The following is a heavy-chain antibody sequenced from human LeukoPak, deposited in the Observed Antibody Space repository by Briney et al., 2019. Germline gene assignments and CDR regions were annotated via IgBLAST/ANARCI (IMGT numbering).Heavy chain of an antibody. Sequence: GGSLRLPCAASAFTFSSYGMGWVRQAPGKGLDWVSSISGSGAGTYYADSVKGRFTISRDNSKNTLYVQMKSLGAEDTALYYCARVRGGNRGDAFDIWGQGTMVTVSS. CDR1: AFTFSSYG. V-gene: IGHV3-23*01. CDR2: ISGSGAGT. D-gene: IGHD4-23*01. J-gene: IGHJ3*02. CDR3: ARVRGGNRGDAFDI.